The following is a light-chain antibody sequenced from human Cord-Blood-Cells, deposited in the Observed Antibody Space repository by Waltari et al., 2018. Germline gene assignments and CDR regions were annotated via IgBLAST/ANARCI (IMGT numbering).Light chain of an antibody. Sequence: DTQTTQSTSSLSASVGDRDTITCRASQSISSYLNWYQQKPGKAPKLLIYAASSLQSGVPSRFSGSGSGTDFTLTISSLQPEDFATYYCQQSYSTPYTFGQGTKLEIK. CDR2: AAS. V-gene: IGKV1-39*01. J-gene: IGKJ2*01. CDR1: QSISSY. CDR3: QQSYSTPYT.